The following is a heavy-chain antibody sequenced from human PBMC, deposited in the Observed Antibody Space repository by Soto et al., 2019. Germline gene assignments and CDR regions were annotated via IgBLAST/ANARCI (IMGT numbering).Heavy chain of an antibody. D-gene: IGHD4-4*01. CDR1: GFTFSNYS. J-gene: IGHJ5*02. V-gene: IGHV3-21*01. Sequence: EVQLVESGGGLVKPGGSLRLSCAASGFTFSNYSMNWVRQAPGKGLEWVSSISSSSSYIYYADSVKGRFTISRDNVKNSLYLQMNSLRAEDTAVYYCAEDPTTVTTNWFGPWGQGTLVTVFS. CDR2: ISSSSSYI. CDR3: AEDPTTVTTNWFGP.